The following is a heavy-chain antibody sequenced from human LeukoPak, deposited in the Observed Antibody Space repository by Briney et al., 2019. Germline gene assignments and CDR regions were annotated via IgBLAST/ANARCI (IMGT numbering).Heavy chain of an antibody. Sequence: SETLSLTCTVSGGSISSNYWNWVRQSPGKGLGWIGYIYYSGSTNYNPSLKSRVTISVDTSENQFSLKLSSVTAADTAVYYCARRGWCSDCRYFDLWGRGTLVTVSS. D-gene: IGHD2-21*02. CDR1: GGSISSNY. CDR2: IYYSGST. J-gene: IGHJ2*01. CDR3: ARRGWCSDCRYFDL. V-gene: IGHV4-59*01.